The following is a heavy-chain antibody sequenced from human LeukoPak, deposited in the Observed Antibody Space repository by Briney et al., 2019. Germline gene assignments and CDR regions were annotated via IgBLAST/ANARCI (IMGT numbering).Heavy chain of an antibody. CDR1: GYTFTGYY. CDR2: INPNSGGT. J-gene: IGHJ2*01. V-gene: IGHV1-2*02. D-gene: IGHD3-22*01. Sequence: ASVKVSCKASGYTFTGYYMHWVRQAPGEGLEWMGWINPNSGGTKYAQKFQGRVTMARDTSISTAYMELSSLRSDDTAVYYCARASDSTGYLYWYFDLWGRGTLVTVSS. CDR3: ARASDSTGYLYWYFDL.